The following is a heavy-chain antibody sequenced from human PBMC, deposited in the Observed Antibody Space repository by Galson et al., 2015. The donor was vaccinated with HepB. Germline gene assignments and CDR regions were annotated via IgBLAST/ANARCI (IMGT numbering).Heavy chain of an antibody. Sequence: SLRLSCAASGFTFNSFAMSWVRQAPGKGLEWVSSISYDGNNKYFADSVKGRFTISRDNSKNTLYLQMNSLRAEDTAVYYCARGVRVVVPAAISRGYYFDYWGQGTLVTVSS. CDR1: GFTFNSFA. CDR2: ISYDGNNK. CDR3: ARGVRVVVPAAISRGYYFDY. J-gene: IGHJ4*02. D-gene: IGHD2-2*02. V-gene: IGHV3-30-3*01.